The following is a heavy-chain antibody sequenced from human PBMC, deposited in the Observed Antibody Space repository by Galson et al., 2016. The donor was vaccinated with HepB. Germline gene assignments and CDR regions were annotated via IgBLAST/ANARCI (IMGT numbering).Heavy chain of an antibody. CDR1: GFSFDDYA. CDR2: VAYDGSNK. V-gene: IGHV3-30*18. J-gene: IGHJ4*02. D-gene: IGHD7-27*01. CDR3: AKSLGVRWDYFDY. Sequence: SLRLSCAASGFSFDDYAMHWVRQAPAKGLEWVAAVAYDGSNKYYTDSVRGRFAISRDNSKNTLYLQMDSLRTEDTAVYYCAKSLGVRWDYFDYWGQGTLVTVSS.